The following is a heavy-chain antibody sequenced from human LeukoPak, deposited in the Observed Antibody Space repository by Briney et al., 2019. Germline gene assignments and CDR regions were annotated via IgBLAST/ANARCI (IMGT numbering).Heavy chain of an antibody. J-gene: IGHJ4*02. CDR2: IYSGGAT. Sequence: GGSLRLSCAASGFTVSTNYMTWVRQAPAKGLEWVSVIYSGGATYYADSVKGRFTISRDNPKNTLYLQMNSLGVEDTAVYYCAREDVTAGYDYWGQGTLVTVSS. V-gene: IGHV3-66*01. CDR1: GFTVSTNY. CDR3: AREDVTAGYDY. D-gene: IGHD1-14*01.